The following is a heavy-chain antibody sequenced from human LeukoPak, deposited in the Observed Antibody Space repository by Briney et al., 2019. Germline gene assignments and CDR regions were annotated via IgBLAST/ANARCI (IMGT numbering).Heavy chain of an antibody. J-gene: IGHJ3*02. CDR1: GGSIGSSSYY. Sequence: SETLSLTCTVSGGSIGSSSYYWGWIRQPPGKGLEWIGSIYYSGSTYYNPSLKSRVTISVDTSKNQFSLKLSSVTAADTAVYYCARHFRVGPYSGSYYRDAFDIWGQGTMVTVSS. D-gene: IGHD1-26*01. V-gene: IGHV4-39*01. CDR2: IYYSGST. CDR3: ARHFRVGPYSGSYYRDAFDI.